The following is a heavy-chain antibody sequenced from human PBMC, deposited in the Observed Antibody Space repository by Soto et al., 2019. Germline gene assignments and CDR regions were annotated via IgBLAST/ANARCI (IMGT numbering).Heavy chain of an antibody. Sequence: SETLSLTGTGSGGSINTFDWSWVRHPAWKGLEWIGRIFSSGITSFNPSLESRVAMSVDTSKNHFSLNLCSVTAADMAVYYCAIAGSHSAYNFPIGIQLCSFDRCGQGLPVSVSS. CDR2: IFSSGIT. V-gene: IGHV4-4*07. CDR1: GGSINTFD. CDR3: AIAGSHSAYNFPIGIQLCSFDR. J-gene: IGHJ5*02. D-gene: IGHD1-1*01.